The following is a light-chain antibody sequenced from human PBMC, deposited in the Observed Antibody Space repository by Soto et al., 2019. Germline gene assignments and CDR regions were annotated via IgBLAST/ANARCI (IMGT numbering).Light chain of an antibody. CDR1: QIVSSY. V-gene: IGKV3-11*01. J-gene: IGKJ5*01. CDR3: QQFDASVT. Sequence: EIVCTQSPATLSFSPGERATLSCRARQIVSSYLAWYQQKPGQAPRLLMSGASDRASGTPGRFSGSGSGTDFPLTISGLEPEDSAVYYCQQFDASVTFGQGTRLEIK. CDR2: GAS.